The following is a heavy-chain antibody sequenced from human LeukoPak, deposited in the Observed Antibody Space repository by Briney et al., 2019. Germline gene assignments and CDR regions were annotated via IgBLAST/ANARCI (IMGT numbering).Heavy chain of an antibody. V-gene: IGHV1-2*02. Sequence: ASVKVSCKASGYTFTGYYMHWVRQAPGQGLEWMGWINPHSGGTNYAQKFQGRVTMTRDTSISTAYLELSRLRSDDTAVYYCARAYCSSSNCYNFDYWGQGTLVTVSS. CDR2: INPHSGGT. CDR1: GYTFTGYY. CDR3: ARAYCSSSNCYNFDY. J-gene: IGHJ4*02. D-gene: IGHD2-2*02.